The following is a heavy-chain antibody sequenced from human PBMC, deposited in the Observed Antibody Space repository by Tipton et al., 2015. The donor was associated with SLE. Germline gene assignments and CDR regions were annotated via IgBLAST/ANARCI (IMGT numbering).Heavy chain of an antibody. CDR2: INEDGGIT. CDR3: AQGHAKWGAGYYAMDV. V-gene: IGHV3-74*01. J-gene: IGHJ6*02. CDR1: GFNFGSYW. D-gene: IGHD1-26*01. Sequence: SLRLSRVVSGFNFGSYWMHWVRQVPGKGLVWVARINEDGGITSYAESVGGRITISRDNAKNTLYLQMSSLRAEDTAMYYCAQGHAKWGAGYYAMDVWGQGTTVTVSS.